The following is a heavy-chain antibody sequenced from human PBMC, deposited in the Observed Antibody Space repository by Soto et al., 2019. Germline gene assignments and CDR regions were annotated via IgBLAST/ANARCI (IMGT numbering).Heavy chain of an antibody. CDR2: IYYSGST. V-gene: IGHV4-59*12. J-gene: IGHJ4*02. D-gene: IGHD4-17*01. Sequence: PSETLSLTCTVSGGSISSYYWSWIRQPPGKGLEWIGYIYYSGSTNYNPSLKSRVTISVDTSKNQFSLKLSSVTAADTAVYYCARSMTTVTNGYYFDYWGQGTLVTVSS. CDR3: ARSMTTVTNGYYFDY. CDR1: GGSISSYY.